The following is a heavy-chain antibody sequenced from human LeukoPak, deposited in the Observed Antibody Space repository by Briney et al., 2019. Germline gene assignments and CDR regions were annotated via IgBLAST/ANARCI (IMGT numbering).Heavy chain of an antibody. CDR3: ARIKRLRYFDWLLYPPYYFDY. V-gene: IGHV1-2*02. Sequence: ASVKVSCKASGYTLTGYYMHWVRQAPGQGLEWMGWINPNSGGTNYAQKFQGRVTMTRDTSISTAYMELSRLRSDDTAVYYCARIKRLRYFDWLLYPPYYFDYWGQGTLVTVSS. CDR1: GYTLTGYY. CDR2: INPNSGGT. J-gene: IGHJ4*02. D-gene: IGHD3-9*01.